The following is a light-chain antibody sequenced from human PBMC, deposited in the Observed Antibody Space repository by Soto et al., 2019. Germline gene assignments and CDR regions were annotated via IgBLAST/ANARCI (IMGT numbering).Light chain of an antibody. Sequence: EIVMTQSPATLSVSPGERATLSCRASQSVRSNLAWYQQKPGQAPRLLIYGASTGATGIPARFSGSGSGTEFTLTISALEPEDLAVYYCQQRYNWPWTFGQGTKVDIK. CDR3: QQRYNWPWT. CDR1: QSVRSN. J-gene: IGKJ1*01. CDR2: GAS. V-gene: IGKV3-15*01.